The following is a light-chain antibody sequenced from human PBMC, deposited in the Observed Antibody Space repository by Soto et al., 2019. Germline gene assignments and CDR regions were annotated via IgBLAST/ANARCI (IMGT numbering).Light chain of an antibody. CDR2: NNN. V-gene: IGLV1-44*01. J-gene: IGLJ2*01. CDR3: AAWDDSLNGPV. CDR1: SSNIGSNT. Sequence: QAVVTQPPSASGTPGQRVTISSSGSSSNIGSNTVNWYQQLPGTAPKLLIYNNNQRPSGVPDRFSGSKSGTSASLAISGLQSEDEADYYCAAWDDSLNGPVFGGGTKLTVL.